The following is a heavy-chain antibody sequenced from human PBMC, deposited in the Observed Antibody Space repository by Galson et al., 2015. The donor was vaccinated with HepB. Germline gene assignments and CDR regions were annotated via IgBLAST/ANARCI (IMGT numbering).Heavy chain of an antibody. D-gene: IGHD3-10*01. V-gene: IGHV1-3*01. CDR1: GYTFTSYA. CDR3: EREGGVRSVPQPYYLDY. CDR2: INAGNGNT. Sequence: SVKVSCKASGYTFTSYAMHWVRQAPGQRLEWMGWINAGNGNTKYSQKFQGRVTITRDTSVNTAYMELSSLRSEDTAVYYCEREGGVRSVPQPYYLDYWVQGTLVTVSS. J-gene: IGHJ4*02.